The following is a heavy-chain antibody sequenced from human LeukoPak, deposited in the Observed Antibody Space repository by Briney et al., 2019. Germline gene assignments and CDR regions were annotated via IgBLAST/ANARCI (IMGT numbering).Heavy chain of an antibody. CDR2: ISGSGGST. V-gene: IGHV3-23*01. J-gene: IGHJ4*02. Sequence: PGGSLRLSCAASGFTFSNAWMSWVRQAPGKGLEWVSAISGSGGSTYYADSVKGRFTISRDNSKNTLYLQMNSLRAEDTAVYYCASSRGGQYYFDYWGQGTLVTVSS. CDR1: GFTFSNAW. D-gene: IGHD3-10*01. CDR3: ASSRGGQYYFDY.